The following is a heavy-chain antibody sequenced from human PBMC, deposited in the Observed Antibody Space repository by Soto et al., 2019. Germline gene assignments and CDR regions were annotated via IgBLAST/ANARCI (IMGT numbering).Heavy chain of an antibody. Sequence: ASVKVSCKASGYTFTRYAMHWVRRAPGQRPEWMGWINPGNGDTKYSENLQGRVTFARDTSASTTYMELGSLRSEDTAVYFCARNSFISGDDDSYYFDYWGQGTPVTVSS. CDR1: GYTFTRYA. CDR3: ARNSFISGDDDSYYFDY. CDR2: INPGNGDT. D-gene: IGHD2-21*02. V-gene: IGHV1-3*01. J-gene: IGHJ4*02.